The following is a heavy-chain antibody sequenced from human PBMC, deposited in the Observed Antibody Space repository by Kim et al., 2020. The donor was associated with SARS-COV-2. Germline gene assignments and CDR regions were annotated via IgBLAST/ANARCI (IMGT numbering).Heavy chain of an antibody. CDR3: AREDSKQGFGTSSFDI. CDR1: GYTFSNYG. Sequence: ASVKVSCKASGYTFSNYGIHWLRQAPGQTLEWMGWIKVDNGKANYAQNFQGRVTITRDTFATTAYMGLTSLTSEDTAVYYCAREDSKQGFGTSSFDIWGQ. CDR2: IKVDNGKA. J-gene: IGHJ3*02. V-gene: IGHV1-3*01. D-gene: IGHD3-16*01.